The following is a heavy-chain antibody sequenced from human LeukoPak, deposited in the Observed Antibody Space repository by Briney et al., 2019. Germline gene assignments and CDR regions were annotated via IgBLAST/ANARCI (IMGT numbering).Heavy chain of an antibody. CDR3: ARAQDSCSGSNCYGCFHH. D-gene: IGHD2-15*01. CDR2: IHNTGST. Sequence: GGSLRLSCAASGFIVSSSDMSWVRQAPGKGLEWVSVIHNTGSTHYVDSVKGRFSISRDNSKNALYLQMNSLRAEDTAVYFCARAQDSCSGSNCYGCFHHWGQGTLVIVSS. V-gene: IGHV3-53*01. CDR1: GFIVSSSD. J-gene: IGHJ1*01.